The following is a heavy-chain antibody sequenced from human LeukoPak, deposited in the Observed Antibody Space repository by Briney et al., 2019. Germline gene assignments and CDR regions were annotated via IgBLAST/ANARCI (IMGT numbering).Heavy chain of an antibody. J-gene: IGHJ4*02. CDR2: ISYDGSNK. D-gene: IGHD4-11*01. V-gene: IGHV3-30-3*01. Sequence: TGGSLRLSCAASGFTFSSSAMHWVRQAPDKGLEWVAVISYDGSNKYYADSVKGRFTISRDNSKNTLYLQMSSLRVEDTAVYYCAKEATVFDFDCWGQGTLVTVSS. CDR3: AKEATVFDFDC. CDR1: GFTFSSSA.